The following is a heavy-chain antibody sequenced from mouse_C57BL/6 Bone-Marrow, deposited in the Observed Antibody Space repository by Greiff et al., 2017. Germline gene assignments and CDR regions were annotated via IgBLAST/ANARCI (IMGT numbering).Heavy chain of an antibody. CDR3: APLKDDYAMDY. V-gene: IGHV3-6*01. Sequence: EVKLMESGPGLVKPSQSLSLTCSVTGYSITSGYYWNWIRQFPGNKLEWMGYISYDGSNNYNPSLKNRISITRDTSKNQFFLKLNSVTTEDTATYYCAPLKDDYAMDYWGQGTSVTVSS. CDR2: ISYDGSN. CDR1: GYSITSGYY. D-gene: IGHD1-3*01. J-gene: IGHJ4*01.